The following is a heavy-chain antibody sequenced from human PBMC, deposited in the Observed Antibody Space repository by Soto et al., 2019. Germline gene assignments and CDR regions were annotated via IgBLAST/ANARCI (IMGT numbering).Heavy chain of an antibody. CDR2: IYYSGST. CDR1: GGTISSYY. CDR3: ARSSSYGFLTYY. J-gene: IGHJ4*02. V-gene: IGHV4-59*08. D-gene: IGHD5-18*01. Sequence: PXXTLSLPFTVAGGTISSYYWRWIRQPPGKGLEWIGYIYYSGSTNYNPSLKSRVTISVDTSKNQFSLKLSSLTAADTAVYYCARSSSYGFLTYYWGQGTLVTVSS.